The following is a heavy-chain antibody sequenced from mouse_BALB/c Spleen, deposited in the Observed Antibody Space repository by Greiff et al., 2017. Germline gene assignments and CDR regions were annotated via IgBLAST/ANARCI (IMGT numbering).Heavy chain of an antibody. CDR3: ARHGHYYGSSYDWYFDV. CDR1: GFTFSSYG. CDR2: ISSGGSYT. Sequence: EVQLQQSGGDLVKPGGSLKLSCAASGFTFSSYGMSWVRQTPDKRLEWVATISSGGSYTYYPDSVKGRFTISRDNAKNTLYLQMSSLKSEDTAMYYCARHGHYYGSSYDWYFDVWGAGTTVTVSS. V-gene: IGHV5-6*01. J-gene: IGHJ1*01. D-gene: IGHD1-1*01.